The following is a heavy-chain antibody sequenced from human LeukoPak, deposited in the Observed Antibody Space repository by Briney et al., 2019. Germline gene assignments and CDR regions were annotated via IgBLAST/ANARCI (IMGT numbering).Heavy chain of an antibody. CDR1: GFTFSDYY. CDR2: ISSSGSTI. CDR3: ARDKAVAGHNWFDP. J-gene: IGHJ5*02. V-gene: IGHV3-11*01. Sequence: GGSLRLSYAASGFTFSDYYMSWIRQAPGKGLEWVSYISSSGSTIYYADSVKGRLTISRDNAKNSLYLQMNSLRAEDTAVYYCARDKAVAGHNWFDPWGQGTLVTVSS. D-gene: IGHD6-19*01.